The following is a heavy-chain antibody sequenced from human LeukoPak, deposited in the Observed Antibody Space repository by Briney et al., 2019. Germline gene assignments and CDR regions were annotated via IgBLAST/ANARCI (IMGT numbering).Heavy chain of an antibody. CDR2: ISAYNGNT. D-gene: IGHD2-15*01. CDR1: GYTFTSYG. V-gene: IGHV1-18*01. Sequence: GASVKVSCKASGYTFTSYGISWVRQAPGQGLEWMGWISAYNGNTNYAQKLQGRVTMTTDTSTSTAYMELSSLRSEDTAVYYCARDLVVVAATLGWFDPWGQGTLVTVSS. CDR3: ARDLVVVAATLGWFDP. J-gene: IGHJ5*02.